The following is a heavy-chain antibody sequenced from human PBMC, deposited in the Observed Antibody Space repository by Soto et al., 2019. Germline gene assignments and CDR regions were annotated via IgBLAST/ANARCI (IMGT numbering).Heavy chain of an antibody. V-gene: IGHV1-2*04. CDR3: ARGPYQLDNWFDP. Sequence: GASVKVSCKASGYTFTGYYMHWVRQAPGQGLEWMGWINPNSGGTNYAQKFQGWVTMTRDTSISTAYMELSRLRSDDTAVYYCARGPYQLDNWFDPWGHGTLVTVSS. D-gene: IGHD2-2*01. CDR1: GYTFTGYY. CDR2: INPNSGGT. J-gene: IGHJ5*02.